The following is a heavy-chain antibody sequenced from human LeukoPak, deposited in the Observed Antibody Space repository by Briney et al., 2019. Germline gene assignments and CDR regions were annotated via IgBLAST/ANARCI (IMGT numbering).Heavy chain of an antibody. CDR2: IYYSGST. J-gene: IGHJ4*02. CDR3: ASSTVTTYFDY. V-gene: IGHV4-39*01. CDR1: GGSISSSSYY. Sequence: SETLSLTCTVSGGSISSSSYYWGWIRQPPGKGLEWIGNIYYSGSTYYNPSLKSRVTISVDTTRNQFYLKLTSVTAADTAVYYCASSTVTTYFDYWGQGTLVTVSS. D-gene: IGHD4-17*01.